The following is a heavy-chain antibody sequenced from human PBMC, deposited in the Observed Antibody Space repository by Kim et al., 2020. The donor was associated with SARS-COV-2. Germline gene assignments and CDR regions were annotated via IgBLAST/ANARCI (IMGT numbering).Heavy chain of an antibody. Sequence: SETLSLTCAVYGGSFSGYYWSWIRQPPGKGLEWIGEINHSGSTNYNPSLKSRVTISVDTSKNQFSLKLSSVTAADTAVYYCARLYRRYYFDYWGQGTLVTVSS. CDR3: ARLYRRYYFDY. J-gene: IGHJ4*02. V-gene: IGHV4-34*01. CDR1: GGSFSGYY. CDR2: INHSGST. D-gene: IGHD2-15*01.